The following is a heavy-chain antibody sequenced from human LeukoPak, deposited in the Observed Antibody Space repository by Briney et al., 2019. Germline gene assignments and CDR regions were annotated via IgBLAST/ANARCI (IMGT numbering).Heavy chain of an antibody. V-gene: IGHV4-39*07. CDR2: IFYRGGT. J-gene: IGHJ4*02. CDR3: ARAGYYYGSGSYWENDY. Sequence: SETLSLTCTVSGGSLNTPNYYWGWVRQPPGKGLEWIGNIFYRGGTYYSPSLKSRVTISLDTSKNQFSLKLSSVTAADTAVYYCARAGYYYGSGSYWENDYWGQGTLVTVSS. D-gene: IGHD3-10*01. CDR1: GGSLNTPNYY.